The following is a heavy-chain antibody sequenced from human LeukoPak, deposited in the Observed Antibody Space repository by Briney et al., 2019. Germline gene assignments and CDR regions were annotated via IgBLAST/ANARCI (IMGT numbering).Heavy chain of an antibody. V-gene: IGHV1-2*02. Sequence: ASVKVSCKTSGYRFTGYYLHWVRQAPGQGLEWMGWMNPKSGATDYGRKFQGRVTMTRDTSISTAYMELSRLRSDDTAVYYCARETTDYYFDYWGQGTLVTVSS. CDR1: GYRFTGYY. CDR2: MNPKSGAT. J-gene: IGHJ4*02. CDR3: ARETTDYYFDY. D-gene: IGHD1-7*01.